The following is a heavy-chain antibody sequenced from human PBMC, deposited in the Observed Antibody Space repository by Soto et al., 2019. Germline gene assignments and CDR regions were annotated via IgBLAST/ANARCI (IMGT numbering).Heavy chain of an antibody. V-gene: IGHV4-31*03. J-gene: IGHJ3*02. D-gene: IGHD5-12*01. CDR3: ARARLRAVYAFDI. CDR2: IYYSGST. Sequence: QVQLQESDAGLVKASQTLSLTCTVSGGSVSRGAYYWTWIRQRPGTGLEWIGYIYYSGSTYYSPSLKSRLSISLDTSKNQFSLRLSSVTAADTAMYYCARARLRAVYAFDIWGQGTMVTVSS. CDR1: GGSVSRGAYY.